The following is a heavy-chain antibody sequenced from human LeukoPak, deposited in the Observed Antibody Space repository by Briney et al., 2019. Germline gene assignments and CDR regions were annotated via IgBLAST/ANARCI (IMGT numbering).Heavy chain of an antibody. CDR2: INPDSGDT. CDR3: ARRPIIDIVIVPAADDYYYMDV. D-gene: IGHD2-2*01. CDR1: GYTFTSYY. V-gene: IGHV1-18*04. J-gene: IGHJ6*03. Sequence: ASVKVSCKASGYTFTSYYIHWVRQAPGQGLEWMAWINPDSGDTNFTQKLQGRVTITTDKSPSTAYMELRSLRSDDTAVYYCARRPIIDIVIVPAADDYYYMDVWGKGSTVTVSS.